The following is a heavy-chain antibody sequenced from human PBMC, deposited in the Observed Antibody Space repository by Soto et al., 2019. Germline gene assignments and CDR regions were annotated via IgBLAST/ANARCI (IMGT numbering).Heavy chain of an antibody. J-gene: IGHJ6*02. CDR2: ISYDGTET. CDR1: GFTFSGYW. V-gene: IGHV3-74*03. CDR3: ARGSEDYYYYYGMDV. Sequence: RLSCAASGFTFSGYWMHWVRQAPGKGLVWVSHISYDGTETTYADSVKGRFTISRDNPKSTLYLQMNSVRAEDTGVYYCARGSEDYYYYYGMDVWGQGTTVTVSS.